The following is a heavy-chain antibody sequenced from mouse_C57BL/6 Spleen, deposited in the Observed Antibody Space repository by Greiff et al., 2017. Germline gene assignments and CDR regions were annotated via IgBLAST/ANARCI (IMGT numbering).Heavy chain of an antibody. CDR1: GFTFSDYG. J-gene: IGHJ4*01. CDR3: ESPGPSLRRPYYYAFDY. D-gene: IGHD2-12*01. CDR2: ISSGSSTI. Sequence: DVHLVESGGGLVKPGGSLKLSCAASGFTFSDYGMHWVRQAPEKGLEWVAYISSGSSTIYYADTVKGRFTISRDNAKNTLFLQMTSLRSEDTAMYYCESPGPSLRRPYYYAFDYWGQGTLVTVS. V-gene: IGHV5-17*01.